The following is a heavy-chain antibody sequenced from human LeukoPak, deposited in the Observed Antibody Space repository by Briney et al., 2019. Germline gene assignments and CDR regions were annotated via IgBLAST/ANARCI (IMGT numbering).Heavy chain of an antibody. CDR2: IDISGGST. CDR3: ANEVRPNDF. Sequence: GGSLRLSCAASGFAFSSHAMCWVRQAPGKGLEWVSSIDISGGSTYYADSAEGRFTISRDNSKNTLYLPMNGLRVEDAALYYCANEVRPNDFWGQGTLVTVSS. CDR1: GFAFSSHA. D-gene: IGHD1-1*01. J-gene: IGHJ4*02. V-gene: IGHV3-23*01.